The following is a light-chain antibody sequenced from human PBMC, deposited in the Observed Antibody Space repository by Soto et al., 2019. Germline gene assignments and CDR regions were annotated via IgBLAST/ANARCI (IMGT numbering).Light chain of an antibody. J-gene: IGKJ2*01. CDR1: QSVSSSY. V-gene: IGKV3-20*01. CDR2: GAS. Sequence: EIVLTQSPGTLSLSPGDRATLSCRASQSVSSSYLAWYQQKPGQAPSLLIYGASNRSTGIPARFSGGGSGTDFTLTISRLEPEDFAVYYGQQYGKSAMFTFGQGTKLEIK. CDR3: QQYGKSAMFT.